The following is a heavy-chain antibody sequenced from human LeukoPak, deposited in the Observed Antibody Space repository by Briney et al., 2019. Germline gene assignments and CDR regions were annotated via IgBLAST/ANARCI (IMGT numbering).Heavy chain of an antibody. CDR2: IYTSGST. D-gene: IGHD3-10*01. V-gene: IGHV4-4*07. CDR3: ARVYNIPFSSGIYAFDI. CDR1: GGSISSYY. J-gene: IGHJ3*02. Sequence: SGTLSLTCTVSGGSISSYYWSWIRQPAGKGLEWIGRIYTSGSTNYNPSLKSRVTMSVDTSKNQFSLKLSSVTAADTAVYYCARVYNIPFSSGIYAFDIWGQGTMVTVSS.